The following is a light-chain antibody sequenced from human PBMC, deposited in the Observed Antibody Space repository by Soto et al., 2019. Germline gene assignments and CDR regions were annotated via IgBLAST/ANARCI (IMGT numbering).Light chain of an antibody. CDR2: TND. CDR1: SSNIGTSS. CDR3: AVWDDSLNGHV. Sequence: QSALTQPPSASGTPGQTVTISCSGSSSNIGTSSVHWYKHLPGTAPKPLIYTNDQRPSGVPDRFSGSKSGTSASLAISGLQSEDEADYYFAVWDDSLNGHVFGAGTKVTVL. J-gene: IGLJ1*01. V-gene: IGLV1-44*01.